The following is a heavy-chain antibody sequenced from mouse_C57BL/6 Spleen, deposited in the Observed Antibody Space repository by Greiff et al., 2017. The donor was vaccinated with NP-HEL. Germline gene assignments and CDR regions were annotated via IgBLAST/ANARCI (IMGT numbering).Heavy chain of an antibody. D-gene: IGHD1-1*01. CDR2: IYPGSGST. V-gene: IGHV1-55*01. CDR3: ARALYYCGSSYQGNYAMDY. CDR1: GYTFTSYW. Sequence: VQLQQPGAELVKPGASVKMSCKASGYTFTSYWITWVKQRPGQGLEWIGDIYPGSGSTNYNEKFKSKATLTVDTSSSTAYMQLSSLTSEDSAVYTGARALYYCGSSYQGNYAMDYWGQGTSVTVSS. J-gene: IGHJ4*01.